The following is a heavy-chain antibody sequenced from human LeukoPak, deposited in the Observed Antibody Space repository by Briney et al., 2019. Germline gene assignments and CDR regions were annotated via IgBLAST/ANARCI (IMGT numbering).Heavy chain of an antibody. V-gene: IGHV1-18*01. CDR2: ISAYNGNT. CDR1: GYTFTSYG. J-gene: IGHJ5*02. D-gene: IGHD3-9*01. Sequence: ASVKVSRKASGYTFTSYGISWVRQAPGQGLEWMGWISAYNGNTNYAQKLQGRVTMTTDTSTSTAYMELRSLRSDDTAVYYCARPFYDILTGANWFDPWGQGTLVTVSS. CDR3: ARPFYDILTGANWFDP.